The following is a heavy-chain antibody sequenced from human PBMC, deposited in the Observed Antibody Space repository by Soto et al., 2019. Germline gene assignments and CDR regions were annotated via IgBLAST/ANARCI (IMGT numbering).Heavy chain of an antibody. D-gene: IGHD6-13*01. CDR1: GGSIRNGNYY. CDR2: IYYIGTT. Sequence: SETLSLTCTVSGGSIRNGNYYWSWIRQLPGKGLEWIGNIYYIGTTSYNPSLKSRVIISTDTSKNQFSLKLSSVTAADTAVYYCARDTAGFDYWGQGTLVTVSS. J-gene: IGHJ4*02. V-gene: IGHV4-31*03. CDR3: ARDTAGFDY.